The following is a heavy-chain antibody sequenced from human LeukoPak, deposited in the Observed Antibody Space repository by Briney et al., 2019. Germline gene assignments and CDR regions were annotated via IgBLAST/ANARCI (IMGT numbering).Heavy chain of an antibody. CDR1: GFTFSSYA. CDR2: ISGSSYTM. CDR3: ARSLGSPARFDY. V-gene: IGHV3-48*02. D-gene: IGHD1-26*01. Sequence: GGSLRLSCAASGFTFSSYAMHWVRQAPGKGLEWVSSISGSSYTMYYTDSVKGRFSISRDNAKSSLFLQMNSLRDDDTATYYCARSLGSPARFDYWGRGTLVTVSS. J-gene: IGHJ4*02.